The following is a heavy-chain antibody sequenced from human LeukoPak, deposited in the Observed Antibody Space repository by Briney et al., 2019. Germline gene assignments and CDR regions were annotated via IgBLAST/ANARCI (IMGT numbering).Heavy chain of an antibody. D-gene: IGHD4-17*01. Sequence: PGGSLRLSCAASGFTFSNAWMSWVRQAPGKGLEWVGRIKSKTDGGTTDYAAHVKGRFTISRDDSKNTLYLQMNSLKTEDTAVYYCTTVFYGDYAYFDYWGQGTLVTVSS. CDR3: TTVFYGDYAYFDY. V-gene: IGHV3-15*01. CDR1: GFTFSNAW. J-gene: IGHJ4*02. CDR2: IKSKTDGGTT.